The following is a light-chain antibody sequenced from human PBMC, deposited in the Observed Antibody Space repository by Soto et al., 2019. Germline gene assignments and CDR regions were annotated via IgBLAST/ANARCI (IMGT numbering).Light chain of an antibody. V-gene: IGKV3-20*01. CDR2: GAS. CDR3: HQYGT. Sequence: EIVLTQSPGTLSLSPGERATLSCRASQSVSSSYLAWYQQKPGQAPRLLIYGASSRATSNPDRFSGSGSGTEFTVTISRLRPEDFSVYYGHQYGTVGPGTKVDIK. CDR1: QSVSSSY. J-gene: IGKJ3*01.